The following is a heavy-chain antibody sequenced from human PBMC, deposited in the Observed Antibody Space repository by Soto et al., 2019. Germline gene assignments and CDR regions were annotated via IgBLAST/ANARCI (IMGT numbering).Heavy chain of an antibody. V-gene: IGHV3-66*01. J-gene: IGHJ4*02. CDR1: GFTVSSNY. D-gene: IGHD1-1*01. Sequence: GGSLRLSCAASGFTVSSNYMSWVRQAPGKGLEWVSVIYSGGSTYYADSVKGRFTISRDNSKNTLYLQMNSLRAEDTAVYYCARYNWNDASFDYWGQGTLVTVSS. CDR3: ARYNWNDASFDY. CDR2: IYSGGST.